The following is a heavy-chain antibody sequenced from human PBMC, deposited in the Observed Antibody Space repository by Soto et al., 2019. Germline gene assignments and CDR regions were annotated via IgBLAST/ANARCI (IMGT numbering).Heavy chain of an antibody. V-gene: IGHV1-8*01. J-gene: IGHJ5*02. Sequence: ASVKVSCKASGYTFTSYDINWVRQATGQGLEWMGWMNPNSGNTGYAQKFQGRVTMTRNTSISTAYMELSSLRSEDTAVYYCARGQAVAVAGKRYVVYGEGFAPWARGPLDPASS. CDR1: GYTFTSYD. CDR3: ARGQAVAVAGKRYVVYGEGFAP. D-gene: IGHD6-13*01. CDR2: MNPNSGNT.